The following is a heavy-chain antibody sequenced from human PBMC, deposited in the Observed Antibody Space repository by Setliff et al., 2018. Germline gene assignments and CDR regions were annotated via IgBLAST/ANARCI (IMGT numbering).Heavy chain of an antibody. CDR2: VNPISGAT. V-gene: IGHV1-2*02. D-gene: IGHD3-3*01. CDR1: GYIFAGYY. Sequence: GASVKVSCKASGYIFAGYYIHWVRQTPGQGLEWMGWVNPISGATNYAQKFQGRVTLTRDTSTSTVYLDLSSLRSEDTAVYYCMRLVRFCSRTVCQRTSGDEAWGQGTLVTVS. J-gene: IGHJ5*02. CDR3: MRLVRFCSRTVCQRTSGDEA.